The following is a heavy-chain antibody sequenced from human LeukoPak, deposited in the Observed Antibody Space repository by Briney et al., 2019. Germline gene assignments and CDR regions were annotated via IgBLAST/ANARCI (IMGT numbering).Heavy chain of an antibody. J-gene: IGHJ3*02. CDR1: GGTFSSYA. CDR3: ARASGVVTSRGEAFDI. CDR2: IIPILGIA. D-gene: IGHD4-23*01. Sequence: GASVKFSCKASGGTFSSYAISWVRQAPGQGLEWMGRIIPILGIANYAQKFQGRVTITADKSTSTAYMELSSLRSEDTAVYYCARASGVVTSRGEAFDIWGQGTMVTVSS. V-gene: IGHV1-69*04.